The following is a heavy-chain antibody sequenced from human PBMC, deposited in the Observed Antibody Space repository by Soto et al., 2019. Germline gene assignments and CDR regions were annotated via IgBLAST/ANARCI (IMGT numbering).Heavy chain of an antibody. CDR3: AKDVSDYYDSSGYYGGFDY. Sequence: GGSLRLSCAASGFTFSSYAMSWVRQAPRKGLEWVSAISGSGGSTYYADSVKGRFTISRDNSKDTLYLQMNSLRAEDTAVYYCAKDVSDYYDSSGYYGGFDYWGQGTLVTVSS. J-gene: IGHJ4*02. CDR1: GFTFSSYA. D-gene: IGHD3-22*01. CDR2: ISGSGGST. V-gene: IGHV3-23*01.